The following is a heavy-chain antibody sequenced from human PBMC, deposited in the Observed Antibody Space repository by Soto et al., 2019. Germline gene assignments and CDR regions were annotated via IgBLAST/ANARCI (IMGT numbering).Heavy chain of an antibody. Sequence: VQLLESGGGLVQPGGSLRLSCAASGFTFSSYAMSWVRQAPGKGLEWVSAISGSGGSTYYADSVKGRFTISRDNSKHTLYLQMNGLRAEDTAVYYCANALYDRRVDYDYGMDVWGEGTTVTV. V-gene: IGHV3-23*01. D-gene: IGHD3-22*01. CDR3: ANALYDRRVDYDYGMDV. J-gene: IGHJ6*02. CDR1: GFTFSSYA. CDR2: ISGSGGST.